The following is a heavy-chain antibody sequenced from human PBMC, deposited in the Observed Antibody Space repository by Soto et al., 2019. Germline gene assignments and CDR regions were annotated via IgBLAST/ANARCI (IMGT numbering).Heavy chain of an antibody. V-gene: IGHV3-15*01. CDR3: TTDTRRISVFGVPWDA. CDR1: GFTLSNAW. Sequence: GGSLRLSCAASGFTLSNAWMNWVRHTPGRGLEWVGRIKGRSDGGTPDYGAPVKGRFTISRDDSLNTVYLQMNSLTAEDTGVYYCTTDTRRISVFGVPWDAWGQGTLVTVSS. CDR2: IKGRSDGGTP. D-gene: IGHD3-3*01. J-gene: IGHJ5*02.